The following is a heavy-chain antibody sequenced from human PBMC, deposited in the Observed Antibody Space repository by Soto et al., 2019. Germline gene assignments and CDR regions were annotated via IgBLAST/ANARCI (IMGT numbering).Heavy chain of an antibody. CDR1: GGSISSGGYY. J-gene: IGHJ3*02. D-gene: IGHD2-15*01. CDR3: ARDRCSGGSCYRPGTYDAFDI. V-gene: IGHV4-31*03. CDR2: IYYSGST. Sequence: QVQLQESGPGLVKPSQTLSLTCTVSGGSISSGGYYWSWIRQHPGKGLEWIGYIYYSGSTYYNPSLKGRVTISVDTSKNQFSLKLSSVTAADTAVYYCARDRCSGGSCYRPGTYDAFDIWGQGTMVTVSS.